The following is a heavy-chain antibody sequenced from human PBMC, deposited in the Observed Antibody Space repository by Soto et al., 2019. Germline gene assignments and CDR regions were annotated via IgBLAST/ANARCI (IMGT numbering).Heavy chain of an antibody. V-gene: IGHV6-1*01. J-gene: IGHJ4*02. CDR2: TYYRSKWYN. D-gene: IGHD2-2*01. Sequence: SQTLSLTRAISVDSVSSNSAAWNWIRQSPSRGLEWLGRTYYRSKWYNDYAVSVKSRITINPDTSKNQFSLQLNSVTPEDTAVYYCARGNPWYCSSTSCPYYFDYWGQGTLVTVSS. CDR3: ARGNPWYCSSTSCPYYFDY. CDR1: VDSVSSNSAA.